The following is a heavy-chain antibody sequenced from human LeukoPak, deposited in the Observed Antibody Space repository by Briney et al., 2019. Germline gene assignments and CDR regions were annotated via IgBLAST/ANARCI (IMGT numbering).Heavy chain of an antibody. Sequence: SETLFLTCTVSGGSISSGAYYWSWIRQHPGKGLEWIGYIYYSGNTNYNPSLKSRVTVSRDTFKNQFSLKLSSVSAADTAVYYCARGSHSYGLGYNFDYWGQGTLVTVSS. CDR2: IYYSGNT. V-gene: IGHV4-31*03. D-gene: IGHD5-18*01. CDR1: GGSISSGAYY. CDR3: ARGSHSYGLGYNFDY. J-gene: IGHJ4*02.